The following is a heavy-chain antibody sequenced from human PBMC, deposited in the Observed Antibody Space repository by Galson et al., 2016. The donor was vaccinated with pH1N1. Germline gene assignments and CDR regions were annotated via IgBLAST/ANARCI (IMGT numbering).Heavy chain of an antibody. CDR2: ISTSKGNT. D-gene: IGHD1-1*01. J-gene: IGHJ4*02. Sequence: SVKVSCKASGYTFTTFGISWVRQAPGKGLEWLGWISTSKGNTKNAQRLLDRVAMTRDTSTSTVFMELTSLRSDDTAIYYCARDQNWNLDYWGQGTLVTVPS. CDR1: GYTFTTFG. V-gene: IGHV1-18*01. CDR3: ARDQNWNLDY.